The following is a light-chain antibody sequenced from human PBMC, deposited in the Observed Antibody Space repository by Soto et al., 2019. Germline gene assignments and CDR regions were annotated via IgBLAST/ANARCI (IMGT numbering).Light chain of an antibody. V-gene: IGLV2-14*01. CDR2: AVS. CDR3: ISYTSDSSYV. Sequence: QSVLTQPASVSGPPGQSITISCTGTSSDVGAYNYVSWYQQHPGKAPKLMIYAVSNRPSGVSNRFSASKSGNTASLFISGLQAEDEADYYCISYTSDSSYVFGPGTKVTLL. CDR1: SSDVGAYNY. J-gene: IGLJ1*01.